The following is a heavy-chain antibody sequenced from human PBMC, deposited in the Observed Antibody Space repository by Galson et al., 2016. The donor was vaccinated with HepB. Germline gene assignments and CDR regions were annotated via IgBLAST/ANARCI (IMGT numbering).Heavy chain of an antibody. D-gene: IGHD2-21*02. Sequence: SETLSLTCTVSGGSISSYYWSWIRQPPGRGLEWIGYVYYSGGTNYNPSLKRRFTISVAPSKNQFSLRLTSVTAADTGVYYCARSKVGDWDWYFDLWGRGTLLTVSS. CDR1: GGSISSYY. CDR2: VYYSGGT. V-gene: IGHV4-59*01. J-gene: IGHJ2*01. CDR3: ARSKVGDWDWYFDL.